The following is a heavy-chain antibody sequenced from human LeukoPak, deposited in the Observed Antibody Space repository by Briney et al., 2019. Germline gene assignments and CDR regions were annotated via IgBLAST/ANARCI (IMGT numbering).Heavy chain of an antibody. V-gene: IGHV4-59*01. D-gene: IGHD3-22*01. CDR2: IYYSGST. J-gene: IGHJ4*02. CDR1: GGSFSSYY. Sequence: SETLSLTCAVYGGSFSSYYWSWIRQPPGKGLEWIGYIYYSGSTNYNPSLKSRVTISVDTSKNQFSLKLSSVTAADTAVYYCARASDYYDSSGYYYSRVKLGSFDYWGQGTLVTVSS. CDR3: ARASDYYDSSGYYYSRVKLGSFDY.